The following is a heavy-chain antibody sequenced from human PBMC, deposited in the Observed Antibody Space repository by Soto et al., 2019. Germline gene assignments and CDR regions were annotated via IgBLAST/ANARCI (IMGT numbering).Heavy chain of an antibody. CDR1: GGSITGAYY. D-gene: IGHD2-15*01. J-gene: IGHJ6*02. CDR3: ARVRDSFGLDV. CDR2: IHYRGST. V-gene: IGHV4-31*03. Sequence: PSETLSLTCNVSGGSITGAYYWNWLRQHPGKGLEWIGSIHYRGSTYYNPSLQSRISISLDRSKNQFSLKLSSVTAADTAVYYCARVRDSFGLDVWGQGTTVTVSS.